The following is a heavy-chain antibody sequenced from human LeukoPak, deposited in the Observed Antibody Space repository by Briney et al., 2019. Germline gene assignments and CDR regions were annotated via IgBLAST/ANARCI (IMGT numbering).Heavy chain of an antibody. CDR3: ARDSYDYVWGSYRFPADY. CDR2: ISAYNGNT. V-gene: IGHV1-18*04. D-gene: IGHD3-16*02. Sequence: GASVKVSCKASGYTFTGYYMHWVRQAPGQGLEWMGWISAYNGNTNYAQKLQGRVTMTTDTSTSTAYMELRSLRSDDTAVYYCARDSYDYVWGSYRFPADYWGQGTLVTVSS. CDR1: GYTFTGYY. J-gene: IGHJ4*02.